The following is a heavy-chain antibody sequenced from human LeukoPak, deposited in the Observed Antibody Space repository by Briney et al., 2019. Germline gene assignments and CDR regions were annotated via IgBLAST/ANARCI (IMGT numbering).Heavy chain of an antibody. CDR2: IYYSGST. D-gene: IGHD2/OR15-2a*01. CDR3: AREVIVLAFFDY. J-gene: IGHJ4*02. Sequence: SETLSLTCTVSGGSISSGDYYWSWIRQPPGTGLEWIGYIYYSGSTYYNPSLKSRVTISVDTSKNQFSLKLSSVTAADTAVYYCAREVIVLAFFDYWGQGTLVTVSS. CDR1: GGSISSGDYY. V-gene: IGHV4-30-4*01.